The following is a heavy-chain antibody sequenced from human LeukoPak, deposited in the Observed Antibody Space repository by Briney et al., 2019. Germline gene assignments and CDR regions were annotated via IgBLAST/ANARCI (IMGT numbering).Heavy chain of an antibody. CDR3: ASLSYCSSTNCYVGYFDY. J-gene: IGHJ4*02. V-gene: IGHV4-59*08. Sequence: PSETLSLTCTVSGGSISSYYWSWIRQPPGKGLEWIGYIYYSGSTNYNPSLKSRVTISVDTSKNQFSLKLSSVTAADTAVYYCASLSYCSSTNCYVGYFDYWGQGTLVTVSS. CDR2: IYYSGST. CDR1: GGSISSYY. D-gene: IGHD2-2*01.